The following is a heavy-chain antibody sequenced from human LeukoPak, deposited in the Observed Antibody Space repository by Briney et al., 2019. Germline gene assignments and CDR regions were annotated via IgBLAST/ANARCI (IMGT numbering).Heavy chain of an antibody. J-gene: IGHJ5*02. V-gene: IGHV3-21*01. CDR2: ISSTTAYI. CDR3: ARVAVAGPTGWFDP. D-gene: IGHD2-15*01. CDR1: GFALNSYS. Sequence: PGGSLRPSCAASGFALNSYSLSWVRQAPGKGLEWVSSISSTTAYIHYADSVKGRFTISRDNTDNVVYLQMNSLRAEDTAVYYCARVAVAGPTGWFDPWGQGTLVTVSS.